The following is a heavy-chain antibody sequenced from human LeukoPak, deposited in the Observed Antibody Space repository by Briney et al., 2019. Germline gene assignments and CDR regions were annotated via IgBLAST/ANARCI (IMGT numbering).Heavy chain of an antibody. V-gene: IGHV6-1*01. CDR3: ARGTGEGYTYGRYYFDY. CDR2: TYYRSKWYN. D-gene: IGHD5-18*01. Sequence: SQTLSLTCAISGDSVSSNRATWNWIRQSPSRGLEWLGRTYYRSKWYNDYAVSVKSRITINPDTSKNQFSLQLNSVTPEDTAVYYCARGTGEGYTYGRYYFDYWGQGTLVTVSS. CDR1: GDSVSSNRAT. J-gene: IGHJ4*02.